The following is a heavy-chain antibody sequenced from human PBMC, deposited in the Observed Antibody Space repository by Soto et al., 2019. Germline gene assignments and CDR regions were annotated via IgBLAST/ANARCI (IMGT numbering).Heavy chain of an antibody. CDR3: TREIYYYDTSGYLGFYYGMDV. Sequence: PGGSLRLSCTASGFTFGGYAVSWFRQAPGKGLDWVGFIRSEVYGGTTEYAASVEGRFTISRDDSKSIAYLQMNSLKTEDTAVYYCTREIYYYDTSGYLGFYYGMDVWGQGTTVTVSS. CDR1: GFTFGGYA. V-gene: IGHV3-49*03. CDR2: IRSEVYGGTT. D-gene: IGHD3-22*01. J-gene: IGHJ6*02.